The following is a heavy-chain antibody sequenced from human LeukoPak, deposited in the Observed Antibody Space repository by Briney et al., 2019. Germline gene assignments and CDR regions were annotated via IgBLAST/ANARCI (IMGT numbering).Heavy chain of an antibody. V-gene: IGHV1-69*05. CDR2: IFPIFGTA. CDR3: AGRTHYYDSSGYFL. J-gene: IGHJ4*02. CDR1: GGTFSSYA. D-gene: IGHD3-22*01. Sequence: SVKVSCKASGGTFSSYAITWVRQAPGQGLEWMGGIFPIFGTANYAQKFQGRVTITTDESTSTAYMELSSLRSEDTAVYYCAGRTHYYDSSGYFLWGQGTLVTVSS.